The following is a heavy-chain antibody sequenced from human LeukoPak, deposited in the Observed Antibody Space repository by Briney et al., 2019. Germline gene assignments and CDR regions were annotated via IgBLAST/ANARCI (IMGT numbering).Heavy chain of an antibody. Sequence: GGSLRLSCTASGFTFGDYAMSWFRQAPGKGLEWVGFIRSKAYGGTTEYAASVKGRFTISRDDSKSISYLQMNSLKTEDTAVYYCTISEYGDYNLYYFDYWGQGTLVTVSS. CDR1: GFTFGDYA. V-gene: IGHV3-49*03. CDR2: IRSKAYGGTT. J-gene: IGHJ4*02. CDR3: TISEYGDYNLYYFDY. D-gene: IGHD4-17*01.